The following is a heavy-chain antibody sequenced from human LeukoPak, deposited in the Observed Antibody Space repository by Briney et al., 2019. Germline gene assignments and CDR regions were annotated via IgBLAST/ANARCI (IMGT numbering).Heavy chain of an antibody. CDR3: ARGSLVRGVLFLDY. CDR2: IYYIGST. Sequence: SQTLSLTCTVSGGSSSSGDYYWSWIRQPPGKDLEWIGYIYYIGSTYYNPSLKSRVTISEDKSKKQFSLDLSSVTAADTAVYYCARGSLVRGVLFLDYWGQGTLVTVSS. J-gene: IGHJ4*02. CDR1: GGSSSSGDYY. D-gene: IGHD3-10*01. V-gene: IGHV4-30-4*01.